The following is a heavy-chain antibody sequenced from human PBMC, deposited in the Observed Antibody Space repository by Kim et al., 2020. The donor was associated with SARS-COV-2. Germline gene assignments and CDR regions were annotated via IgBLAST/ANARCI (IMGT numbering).Heavy chain of an antibody. CDR1: GYIFTDYY. CDR2: INPYSGDT. V-gene: IGHV1-2*06. D-gene: IGHD3-22*01. Sequence: ASVKVSCKASGYIFTDYYINWVRQAPGQGPEWMGRINPYSGDTHYAQKFQGRVTMSRDTSVSTTYMELTSLRDDDRAVYYCARDLLSYSGNSPFDIWGQG. J-gene: IGHJ4*02. CDR3: ARDLLSYSGNSPFDI.